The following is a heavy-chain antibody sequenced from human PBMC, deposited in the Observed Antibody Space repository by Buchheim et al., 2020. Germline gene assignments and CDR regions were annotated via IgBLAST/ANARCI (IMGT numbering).Heavy chain of an antibody. D-gene: IGHD6-19*01. CDR3: AKDLGFGYSSGWYGGDY. Sequence: EVQLLESGGGLVQPGGSLRLSCAASGFTFSNYAMSWVRQAPGKGLEWVSRISSSGGSTYYADSVKGRFTISRDNSKNTLYLQMNSLRAEDTAVYYCAKDLGFGYSSGWYGGDYWGQGTL. CDR2: ISSSGGST. CDR1: GFTFSNYA. V-gene: IGHV3-23*01. J-gene: IGHJ4*02.